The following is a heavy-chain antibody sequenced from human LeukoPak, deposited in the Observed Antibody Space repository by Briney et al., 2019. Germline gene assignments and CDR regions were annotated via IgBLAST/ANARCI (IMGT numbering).Heavy chain of an antibody. V-gene: IGHV4-38-2*02. CDR2: IYHSGST. J-gene: IGHJ4*02. Sequence: GSLRLSCTASGFTFGDYAMTWVRQAPGKGLEWIGSIYHSGSTYYNPSLKSRVTISVDTSKNQFSLKLSSVTAADTAVYYCAASKYCSGGSCYSGIIDYWGQGTLVTVSS. CDR1: GFTFGDYA. D-gene: IGHD2-15*01. CDR3: AASKYCSGGSCYSGIIDY.